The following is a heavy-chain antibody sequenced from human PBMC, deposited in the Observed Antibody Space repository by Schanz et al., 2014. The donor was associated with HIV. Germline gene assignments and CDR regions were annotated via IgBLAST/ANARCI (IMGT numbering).Heavy chain of an antibody. V-gene: IGHV1-8*01. J-gene: IGHJ6*02. Sequence: QVPLVQSGAELKKPGSSVKVSCKASGGTFSKYAISWVRQASGLGLEWMGWMNPSTGNSGYAQMFQVRVTMTRDTSISTAYLEVDSLKSEDTAVYYCARGPKWEGLMDVWGQETTVIVSS. D-gene: IGHD1-26*01. CDR1: GGTFSKYA. CDR3: ARGPKWEGLMDV. CDR2: MNPSTGNS.